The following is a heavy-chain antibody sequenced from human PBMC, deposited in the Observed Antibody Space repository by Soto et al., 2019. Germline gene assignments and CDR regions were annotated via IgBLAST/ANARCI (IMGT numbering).Heavy chain of an antibody. Sequence: QLQLQESGPGLVKPSETLSLTCTVSGGSISSSSYYWGWIRQPPGKGLEWIGSIYYSGSTYYNPSLKSRVTISVDTSKNQFSLKLSSATAADTAVYYCAGDKMTTVVMGGYWGQGTLVTVSS. CDR3: AGDKMTTVVMGGY. D-gene: IGHD4-17*01. J-gene: IGHJ4*02. CDR2: IYYSGST. V-gene: IGHV4-39*02. CDR1: GGSISSSSYY.